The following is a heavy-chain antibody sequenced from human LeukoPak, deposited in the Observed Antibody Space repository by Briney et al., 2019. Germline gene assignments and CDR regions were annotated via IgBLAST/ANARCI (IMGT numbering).Heavy chain of an antibody. Sequence: GGSLRLSCVASGFTFNNYTMRWVRQAPGKGLEWVSAISGSGDNTYYADSVKGRFTISRDNSKNTLYLQMNSLRAEDTAVYYCAKVVSYYYGSGSYYDYWGQGTLVTVSS. CDR3: AKVVSYYYGSGSYYDY. D-gene: IGHD3-10*01. CDR1: GFTFNNYT. CDR2: ISGSGDNT. V-gene: IGHV3-23*01. J-gene: IGHJ4*02.